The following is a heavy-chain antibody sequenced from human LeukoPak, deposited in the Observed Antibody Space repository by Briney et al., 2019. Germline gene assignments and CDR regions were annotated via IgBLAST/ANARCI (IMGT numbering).Heavy chain of an antibody. V-gene: IGHV1-58*01. J-gene: IGHJ4*02. CDR2: TVVGSGNT. D-gene: IGHD3-10*01. Sequence: ASVKVSCKASGFTFTSSAVQWVRQARGQRLEWIGWTVVGSGNTNYAQKFQERVTITRDMSTSTAYMELSSLRSEDTAVYYCAADYGSGSYVDFDYWGQGTLVTVSS. CDR3: AADYGSGSYVDFDY. CDR1: GFTFTSSA.